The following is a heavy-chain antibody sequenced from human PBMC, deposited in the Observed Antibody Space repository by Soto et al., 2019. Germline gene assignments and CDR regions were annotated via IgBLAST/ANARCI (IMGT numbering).Heavy chain of an antibody. V-gene: IGHV5-51*01. CDR2: IYPGDSDT. D-gene: IGHD2-2*01. CDR1: GYSFTSYW. J-gene: IGHJ6*03. Sequence: PGESLKISCKGSGYSFTSYWIGWVRQMPGKGLEWMGIIYPGDSDTRYSPSFQGQVTISADKSISTAYLQWSSLKASDIAMYYCARHLDVVVPAAIDYYYYYYMDVWGKGTTVTVSS. CDR3: ARHLDVVVPAAIDYYYYYYMDV.